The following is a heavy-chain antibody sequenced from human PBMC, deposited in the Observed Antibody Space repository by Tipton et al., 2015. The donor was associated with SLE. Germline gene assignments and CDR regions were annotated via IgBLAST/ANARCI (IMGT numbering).Heavy chain of an antibody. Sequence: SLRLSCAASGFTFSTYGMHWVRQAPGKGLEWVSFIRFDGNIKQYADSVKGRFTISRDNSKKILSLQMNSLRAEDTAVYYCAKGLGLFGSGSYSDIWGQGTMVTVSS. J-gene: IGHJ3*02. CDR3: AKGLGLFGSGSYSDI. CDR2: IRFDGNIK. D-gene: IGHD3-10*01. V-gene: IGHV3-30*02. CDR1: GFTFSTYG.